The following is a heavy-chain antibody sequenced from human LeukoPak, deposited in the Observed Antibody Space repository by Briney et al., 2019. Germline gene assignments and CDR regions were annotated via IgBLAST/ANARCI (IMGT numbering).Heavy chain of an antibody. CDR2: IKPDGSLQ. D-gene: IGHD3-22*01. J-gene: IGHJ1*01. CDR3: ATSYDSSGCD. V-gene: IGHV3-7*01. CDR1: GFIFSSFW. Sequence: QPGGSLRLSXTASGFIFSSFWMVWVRQAPGKGLEWVANIKPDGSLQFYGDSVQGRFPISRDNAKNSLYLQMNNLRAEDTALYYCATSYDSSGCDWGQGTLVTVSS.